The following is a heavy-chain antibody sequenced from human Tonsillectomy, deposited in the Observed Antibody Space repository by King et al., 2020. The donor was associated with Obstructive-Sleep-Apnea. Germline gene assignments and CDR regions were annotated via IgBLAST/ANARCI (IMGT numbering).Heavy chain of an antibody. J-gene: IGHJ4*02. CDR2: IRYDGFNK. CDR1: GFTFNSQG. V-gene: IGHV3-30*02. CDR3: AKGRDSSGWTFDY. D-gene: IGHD6-19*01. Sequence: VQLVESGGGVVQPGGSLRLSCAASGFTFNSQGIHWVRQAPGKGLEWVAFIRYDGFNKYYADSVKGRFTISRDNSKNTLYLQMNSLRAEDTAVYYCAKGRDSSGWTFDYWGQGTLVIVSS.